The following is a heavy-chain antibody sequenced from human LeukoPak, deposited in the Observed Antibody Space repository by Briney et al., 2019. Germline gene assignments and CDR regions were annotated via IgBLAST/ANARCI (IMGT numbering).Heavy chain of an antibody. D-gene: IGHD4-11*01. J-gene: IGHJ4*02. V-gene: IGHV3-21*01. CDR3: AREPATVSPPG. CDR2: ISSSGGYI. Sequence: GGSLRLSCAASGFTFSSYSMSWVRQAPGKGLEWVSSISSSGGYIFYADSVKGRFTISRDNAKNSLSLQMNSLTAEDTRVYYCAREPATVSPPGWGQGTLVTVSS. CDR1: GFTFSSYS.